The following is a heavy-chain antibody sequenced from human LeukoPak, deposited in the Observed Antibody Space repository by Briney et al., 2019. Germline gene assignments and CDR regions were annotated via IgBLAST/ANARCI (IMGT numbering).Heavy chain of an antibody. J-gene: IGHJ4*02. Sequence: SETLSLTCTVSGGSISSGDYYWSWIRQPPGKGLEWIGYIYYSGSTYYNPSLKSRVTISVDTSTNQFSLKLSSVTAADTAVYYCARADILTGYYYFDYWGQGTLVTVSS. CDR2: IYYSGST. CDR1: GGSISSGDYY. D-gene: IGHD3-9*01. CDR3: ARADILTGYYYFDY. V-gene: IGHV4-30-4*01.